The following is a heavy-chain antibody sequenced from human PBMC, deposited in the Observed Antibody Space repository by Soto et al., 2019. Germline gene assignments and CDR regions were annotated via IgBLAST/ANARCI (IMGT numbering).Heavy chain of an antibody. CDR1: GYTFISYG. J-gene: IGHJ5*02. CDR3: ASHPRKHRYWSRGGGVDP. D-gene: IGHD2-21*01. Sequence: QVQLVQSGAEGKKPGASVKVSCKTSGYTFISYGISWVRQAPGQGLEWMGWISADDGETNYAQKFQDRGTLTTDTYTTTANLGVRSLRSDDTAVDYCASHPRKHRYWSRGGGVDPWGHGTQVTASS. CDR2: ISADDGET. V-gene: IGHV1-18*01.